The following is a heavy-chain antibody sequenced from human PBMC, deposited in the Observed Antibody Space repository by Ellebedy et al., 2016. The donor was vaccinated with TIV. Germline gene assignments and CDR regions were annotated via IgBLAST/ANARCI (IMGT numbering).Heavy chain of an antibody. CDR2: INSDGRKT. J-gene: IGHJ6*02. D-gene: IGHD6-13*01. CDR3: ARGYSSSWYESYYGMDV. V-gene: IGHV3-74*01. CDR1: GFIFSNYW. Sequence: PGGSLRLSCAASGFIFSNYWMHWVRQTPGKGLVWVSRINSDGRKTNYADSVKGRFTISRDNAKNTLYPQMNSLRAEDTAVYYCARGYSSSWYESYYGMDVWGQGTTVTVSS.